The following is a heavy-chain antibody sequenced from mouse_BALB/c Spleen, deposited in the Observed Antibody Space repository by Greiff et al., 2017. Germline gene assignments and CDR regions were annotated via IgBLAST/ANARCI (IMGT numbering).Heavy chain of an antibody. J-gene: IGHJ1*01. V-gene: IGHV5-12-1*01. Sequence: EVQLVESGGGLVKPGGSLKLSCAASGFAFSSYDMSWVRQTPEKRLEWVAYISSGGGSTYYPDTVKGRFTISRDNAKNTLYLQMSSLKSEDTAMYYCARHKGHLIYYYGSSYEDWYFDVWGAGTTVTVSS. CDR2: ISSGGGST. D-gene: IGHD1-1*01. CDR1: GFAFSSYD. CDR3: ARHKGHLIYYYGSSYEDWYFDV.